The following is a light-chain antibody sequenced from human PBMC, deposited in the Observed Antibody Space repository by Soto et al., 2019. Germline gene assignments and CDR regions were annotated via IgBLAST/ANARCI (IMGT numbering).Light chain of an antibody. CDR2: DAS. V-gene: IGKV3-11*01. J-gene: IGKJ3*01. CDR3: QQRGSWRVT. Sequence: ENVLTQSPVTLSFSACEIGTLSWRSSQILSNNIYLAWYQQKPGQAPRLLIYDASYRAPGIPARFSGSGSGTDFTLTISSLEAEDSAVYYSQQRGSWRVTCARGTRVDIK. CDR1: QILSNNIY.